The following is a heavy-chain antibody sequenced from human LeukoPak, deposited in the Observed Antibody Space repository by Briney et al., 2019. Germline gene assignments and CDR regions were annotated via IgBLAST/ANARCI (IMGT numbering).Heavy chain of an antibody. J-gene: IGHJ4*02. V-gene: IGHV3-30*04. CDR3: ARGRGITMIVVEKGYYFDY. CDR2: ISYDGSNK. CDR1: GFTFSSYA. D-gene: IGHD3-22*01. Sequence: GGSLRLSCAASGFTFSSYAMHWVRQAPGKGLEWVAVISYDGSNKYYADSVKGRFTISRDNSKNTLYLQMNSLRAEDTAVYYCARGRGITMIVVEKGYYFDYWGQGTLVTVSS.